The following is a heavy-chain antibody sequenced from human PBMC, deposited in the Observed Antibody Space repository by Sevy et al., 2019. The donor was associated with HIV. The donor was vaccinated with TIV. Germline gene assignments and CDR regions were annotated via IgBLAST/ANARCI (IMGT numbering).Heavy chain of an antibody. CDR2: ISYDGSNK. V-gene: IGHV3-30*18. D-gene: IGHD6-6*01. Sequence: GGSLRLSCAASGFTFISYGMHWVRQAPGKGLEWVAVISYDGSNKYYADSVKGRFTISRDNSKNTLYLQMNSLRAEDTAVYYCAKGGYSSSPRYYYYNMDVWGKGTTVTVSS. CDR3: AKGGYSSSPRYYYYNMDV. J-gene: IGHJ6*03. CDR1: GFTFISYG.